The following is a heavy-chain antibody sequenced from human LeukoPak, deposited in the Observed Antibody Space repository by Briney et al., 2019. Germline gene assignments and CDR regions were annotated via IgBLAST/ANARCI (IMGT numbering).Heavy chain of an antibody. CDR1: GFTFSSYA. CDR2: IGDTT. CDR3: ARLWPAATSSRFDY. Sequence: GRSLRLSCAVSGFTFSSYAMSWVRQAPGKGLEWVSTIGDTTYYADSGKGRFTISRDNSKNTLYLQMKSLSAEDTAVYYCARLWPAATSSRFDYWGQGTLVTVSS. V-gene: IGHV3-23*01. J-gene: IGHJ4*02. D-gene: IGHD3/OR15-3a*01.